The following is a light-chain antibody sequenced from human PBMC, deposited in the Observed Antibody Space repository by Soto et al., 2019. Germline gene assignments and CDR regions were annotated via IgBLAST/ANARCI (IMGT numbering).Light chain of an antibody. CDR1: QSISSY. Sequence: DIQMTQSPSSLSASVGDRVTITCRASQSISSYLNWYQQKPGKAPKLLIYAASSLQSGVPSRFSGSGSGTDFTLTISSLQPEDFATYSCQQSYSTSLFGFGPGTKVDIK. V-gene: IGKV1-39*01. CDR2: AAS. J-gene: IGKJ3*01. CDR3: QQSYSTSLFG.